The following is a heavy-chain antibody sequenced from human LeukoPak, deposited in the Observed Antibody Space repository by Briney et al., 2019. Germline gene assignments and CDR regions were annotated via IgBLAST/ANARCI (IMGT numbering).Heavy chain of an antibody. CDR2: IYYSGST. CDR3: AMSKDGTVDY. V-gene: IGHV4-30-4*08. D-gene: IGHD1-1*01. CDR1: GGSISSGDYY. J-gene: IGHJ4*02. Sequence: SETLSLACTVSGGSISSGDYYWSWIRQPPGKGLKWIGYIYYSGSTYYNPSLKSRVTISVDTSKNQFSLKLSSVTAADTAVYYCAMSKDGTVDYWGQGTLVTVSS.